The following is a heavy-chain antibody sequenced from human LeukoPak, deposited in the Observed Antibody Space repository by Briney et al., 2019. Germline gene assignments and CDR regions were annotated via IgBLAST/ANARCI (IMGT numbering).Heavy chain of an antibody. CDR3: AKHTWELLGIVDY. J-gene: IGHJ4*02. CDR2: ISNNGGYT. D-gene: IGHD1-26*01. V-gene: IGHV3-23*01. Sequence: GGSLRLSCAASGFTFSSSAMSWVRQAPGKGLEWVSAISNNGGYTYYADSVQGRFTISRDNSKNTLYLQMNSLRAEDTAVYYCAKHTWELLGIVDYWGQGTLVTVSS. CDR1: GFTFSSSA.